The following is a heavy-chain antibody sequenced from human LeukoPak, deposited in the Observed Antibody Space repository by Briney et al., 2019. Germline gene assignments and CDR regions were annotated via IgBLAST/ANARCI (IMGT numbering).Heavy chain of an antibody. J-gene: IGHJ5*02. Sequence: GESLKISCKGSGYSFTSYWIGWVRQMPGKGLEWMGIIYPGDSDTRYSPSFQGQVTISADKSISTAYLQWSSLKASDTAMYYCARHYGYCSSTSCYTYNWFDPWGQGTLVTASS. D-gene: IGHD2-2*02. CDR3: ARHYGYCSSTSCYTYNWFDP. CDR1: GYSFTSYW. V-gene: IGHV5-51*01. CDR2: IYPGDSDT.